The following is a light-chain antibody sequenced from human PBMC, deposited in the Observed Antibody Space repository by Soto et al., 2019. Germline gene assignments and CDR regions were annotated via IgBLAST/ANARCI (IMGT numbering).Light chain of an antibody. CDR3: QQYGGSPIT. Sequence: LCPCALSLSPVARVTLSCRASQSVTTRLAWYQHKPGQAPRLLMSGASSRASGVPVRFSGSGSGTDFTLTISRLEPEDFALYYCQQYGGSPITFGLGTRLE. V-gene: IGKV3-20*01. CDR1: QSVTTR. CDR2: GAS. J-gene: IGKJ5*01.